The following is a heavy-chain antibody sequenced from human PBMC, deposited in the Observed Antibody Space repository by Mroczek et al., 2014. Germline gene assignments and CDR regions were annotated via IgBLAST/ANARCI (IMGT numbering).Heavy chain of an antibody. Sequence: QVQLQQWGPGLVKPSETLSLTCTVSGGSISSSSYYWGWIRQPPGKGLEWIGSIYYSGSTYYNPSLKSRVTISVDTSKNQFSLKLSSVTAADTAVYYCAKGIVGATVYFDYWGQGTLVTVSS. J-gene: IGHJ4*02. V-gene: IGHV4-39*01. CDR3: AKGIVGATVYFDY. D-gene: IGHD1-26*01. CDR1: GGSISSSSYY. CDR2: IYYSGST.